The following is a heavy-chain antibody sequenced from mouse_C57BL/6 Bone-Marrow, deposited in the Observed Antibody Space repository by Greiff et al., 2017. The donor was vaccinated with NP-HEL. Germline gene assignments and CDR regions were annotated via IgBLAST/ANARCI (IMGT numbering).Heavy chain of an antibody. V-gene: IGHV1-55*01. CDR2: IYPGSGST. CDR3: AREGIYYDYGWFAY. D-gene: IGHD2-4*01. Sequence: VQLQESGAELVKPGASVKMSCKASGYTFTSYWITWVKQRPGQGLEWIGDIYPGSGSTNYNEKFKSKATLTVDTSSSTAYMQLSSLTSEDSAVYYCAREGIYYDYGWFAYWGQGTLVTVSA. CDR1: GYTFTSYW. J-gene: IGHJ3*01.